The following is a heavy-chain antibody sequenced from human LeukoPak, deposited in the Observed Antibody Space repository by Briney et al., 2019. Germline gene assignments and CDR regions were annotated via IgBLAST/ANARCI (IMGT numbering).Heavy chain of an antibody. V-gene: IGHV4-59*01. J-gene: IGHJ6*03. CDR3: ARDNFRNGYYMDV. Sequence: NTSETLSLTCTVSGGPISSYYWSWIRQPPGKGLEWIGYIYYSGSTNYNPSLKSRVTISVDTSKNQFSLELSSVTAADTAVYYCARDNFRNGYYMDVWGKGTTVTVSS. D-gene: IGHD2-8*01. CDR2: IYYSGST. CDR1: GGPISSYY.